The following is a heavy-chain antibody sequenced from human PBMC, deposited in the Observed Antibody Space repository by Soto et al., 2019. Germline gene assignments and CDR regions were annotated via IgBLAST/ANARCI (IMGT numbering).Heavy chain of an antibody. D-gene: IGHD3-22*01. V-gene: IGHV1-69*13. CDR2: IIPIFGTA. J-gene: IGHJ4*02. CDR1: GGTFSSYA. CDR3: ARVPYYYDSSGPYYFDY. Sequence: SVKVSCKASGGTFSSYAISWVRQAPGQGLEWMGGIIPIFGTANYAQKFQGRVTITADESTSTAYMELSSLRSEDTAVYYCARVPYYYDSSGPYYFDYWGQGTLVTVS.